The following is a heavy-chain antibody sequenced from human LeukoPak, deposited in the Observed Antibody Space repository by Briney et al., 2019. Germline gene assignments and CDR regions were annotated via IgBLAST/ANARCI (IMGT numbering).Heavy chain of an antibody. J-gene: IGHJ5*02. CDR3: AKDPSTSWAIGNWFDP. Sequence: PGGSLSLSCAASGFTFSSYWMSWVRQAPGKGLESVSYISSSSSTIYYADSVKGRFTISRDNAKNSLYLQMNSLRAEDTAVYYCAKDPSTSWAIGNWFDPWGQGTLVTVSS. V-gene: IGHV3-48*01. CDR2: ISSSSSTI. D-gene: IGHD2-2*01. CDR1: GFTFSSYW.